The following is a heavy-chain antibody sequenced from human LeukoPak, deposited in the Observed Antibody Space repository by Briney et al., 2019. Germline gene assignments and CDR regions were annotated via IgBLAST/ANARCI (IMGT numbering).Heavy chain of an antibody. Sequence: GGSLRLSCVDSGFTFTNAWMSWVRQAPGKGLEWIGRVKSKTDGETTNYAEPVRGRFTISRDDSKSAVYLQMNSLKIEDTAVYYCTTDLGTYYHGSQRLIPIDYWGQGTLVTVSS. CDR1: GFTFTNAW. J-gene: IGHJ4*02. CDR3: TTDLGTYYHGSQRLIPIDY. D-gene: IGHD3-10*01. V-gene: IGHV3-15*01. CDR2: VKSKTDGETT.